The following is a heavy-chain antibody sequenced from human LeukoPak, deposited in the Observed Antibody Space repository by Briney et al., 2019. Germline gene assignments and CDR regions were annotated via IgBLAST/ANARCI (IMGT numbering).Heavy chain of an antibody. CDR1: GFAFSTYA. CDR3: AKPGSSSGYYSRFDY. J-gene: IGHJ4*02. Sequence: GGSLRLSCAASGFAFSTYAMTWVRQAPEKGLQWVSTISTSGRATYYADSVKGRFTISRDNSKNTLYLQINSLRTEDTAVYYCAKPGSSSGYYSRFDYWGQGTLVTVSS. V-gene: IGHV3-23*01. D-gene: IGHD3-22*01. CDR2: ISTSGRAT.